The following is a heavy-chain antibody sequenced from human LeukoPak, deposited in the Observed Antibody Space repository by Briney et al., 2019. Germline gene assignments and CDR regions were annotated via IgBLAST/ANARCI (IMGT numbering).Heavy chain of an antibody. CDR2: LYYSGTT. CDR1: GGSISRSSYY. V-gene: IGHV4-39*01. D-gene: IGHD3-9*01. Sequence: TSETLSLTCTVSGGSISRSSYYWGWIRQPPRKGLEWIGTLYYSGTTFYNPSLKSRVSISVDTSKNQFSLKLSSVTAADTAVYYCARRPAATSTIYYFDYWGQGTLVTVSS. CDR3: ARRPAATSTIYYFDY. J-gene: IGHJ4*02.